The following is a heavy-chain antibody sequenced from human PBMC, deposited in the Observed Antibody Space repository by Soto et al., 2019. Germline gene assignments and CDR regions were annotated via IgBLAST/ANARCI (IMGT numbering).Heavy chain of an antibody. CDR1: GGSISSYY. D-gene: IGHD3-9*01. CDR3: ARLLDGLHFDY. J-gene: IGHJ4*02. CDR2: IYYSGST. Sequence: SETLSLTCTVSGGSISSYYWSWIRQPPGKGLEWIGYIYYSGSTNYNPSLKSRVTISVDTSKNQFSLKLSSLTAADTAVYYCARLLDGLHFDYWGQGTLVTVSS. V-gene: IGHV4-59*08.